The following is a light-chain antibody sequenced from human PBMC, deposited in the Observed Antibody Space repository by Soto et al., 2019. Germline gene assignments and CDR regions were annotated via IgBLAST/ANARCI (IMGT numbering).Light chain of an antibody. CDR2: DAP. CDR3: QQRSNWLTWT. CDR1: QRVSSY. J-gene: IGKJ1*01. V-gene: IGKV3-11*01. Sequence: EVVLTQSPATVSLSPGERATLSCRASQRVSSYLAWYQQKPGQAPWLLIYDAPNRATGIPARFSGSGSGTDFTLTISSLEPEDFAVFYCQQRSNWLTWTFGQGTKVEIK.